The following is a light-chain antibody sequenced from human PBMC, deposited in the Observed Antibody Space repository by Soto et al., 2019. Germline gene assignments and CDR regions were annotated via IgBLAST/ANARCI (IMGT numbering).Light chain of an antibody. CDR3: SSYTSSSTLDV. CDR2: EVS. V-gene: IGLV2-14*01. J-gene: IGLJ1*01. Sequence: QSALTQPASVSGSPGQSITISCTGTSSDVGGYNYVSWYQQHPGKAPKLMIYEVSNRPSGVSTRFSGSKSGNTASLTISGLQAEDVAVYYCSSYTSSSTLDVFGTG. CDR1: SSDVGGYNY.